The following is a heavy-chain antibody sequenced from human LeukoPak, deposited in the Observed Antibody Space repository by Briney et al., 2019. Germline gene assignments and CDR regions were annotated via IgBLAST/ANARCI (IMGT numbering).Heavy chain of an antibody. Sequence: GGSLRLSCAVSGFTLSNAWMSWVRNAPGKGVEGVGRIKRKTDGGTTDYAAPVKGTFTISRDDSKNTLYLQMNSLKTEDTAVYYLTAEYFSSTSCYDGWGQQTLVTVSS. CDR2: IKRKTDGGTT. J-gene: IGHJ4*02. V-gene: IGHV3-15*01. D-gene: IGHD2-2*01. CDR3: TAEYFSSTSCYDG. CDR1: GFTLSNAW.